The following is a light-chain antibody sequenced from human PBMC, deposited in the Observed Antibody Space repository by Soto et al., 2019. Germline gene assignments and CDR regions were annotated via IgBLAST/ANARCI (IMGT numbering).Light chain of an antibody. J-gene: IGKJ1*01. V-gene: IGKV3-20*01. CDR3: QQCGDSPWT. CDR2: GAS. Sequence: IVLTQYPFALSLSQGERATLYCRASQSLSSNFLAWYQQKPGQPPRLLIYGASSRATGIPDRFSGSGSGTDFTLTISRLEPEDFAVYYCQQCGDSPWTFGQGTKVDI. CDR1: QSLSSNF.